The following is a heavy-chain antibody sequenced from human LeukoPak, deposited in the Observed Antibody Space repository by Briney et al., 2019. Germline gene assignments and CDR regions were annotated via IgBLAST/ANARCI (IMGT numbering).Heavy chain of an antibody. CDR3: AKDRGGSSLFSLDY. J-gene: IGHJ4*02. V-gene: IGHV3-23*01. D-gene: IGHD1-26*01. CDR1: GFTFSNFA. CDR2: ISNSGGTA. Sequence: PGGSLRLSCEASGFTFSNFAMTWVRQAPGQGLEWVSGISNSGGTAYYADSVKGRVTISRDNPKNTLFLQLNSLSADDAAIYCCAKDRGGSSLFSLDYWGQGTLVTVSS.